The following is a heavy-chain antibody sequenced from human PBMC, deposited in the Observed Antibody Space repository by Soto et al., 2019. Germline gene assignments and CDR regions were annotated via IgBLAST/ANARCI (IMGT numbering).Heavy chain of an antibody. Sequence: GGSLRLSCAASGFTFTSYAMGWVRQAPGKGLEWVSVVSSGGSTYYADSVTGRFTVSRDNSKNTLSLQMNSLRAEDTAVYYCAKRRGAGGNFDYWGQGPLVTVSS. CDR1: GFTFTSYA. V-gene: IGHV3-23*01. CDR2: VSSGGST. D-gene: IGHD2-15*01. J-gene: IGHJ4*02. CDR3: AKRRGAGGNFDY.